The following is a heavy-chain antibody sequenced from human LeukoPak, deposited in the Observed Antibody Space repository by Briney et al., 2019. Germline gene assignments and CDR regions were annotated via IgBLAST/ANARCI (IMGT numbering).Heavy chain of an antibody. J-gene: IGHJ3*02. V-gene: IGHV3-7*01. CDR3: TRGRDGYNRAFHI. CDR1: GFTFSTYW. CDR2: IKQDGSEK. Sequence: GGSLRLSCAASGFTFSTYWMTWVRQAPGKELEWVANIKQDGSEKYYVDSVKGRFTISRDNAKNSLYLQVNSLRAEDTAVYYCTRGRDGYNRAFHIWGLGTMVTVSS. D-gene: IGHD5-24*01.